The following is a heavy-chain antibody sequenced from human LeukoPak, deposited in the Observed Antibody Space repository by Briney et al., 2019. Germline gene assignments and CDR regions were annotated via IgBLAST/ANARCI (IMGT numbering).Heavy chain of an antibody. CDR3: TRSGVGLIGATGFDY. D-gene: IGHD3-10*01. CDR1: GFNFSSYD. V-gene: IGHV3-13*01. CDR2: ITTGGDT. J-gene: IGHJ4*02. Sequence: PGGSLRLSCAASGFNFSSYDMHWVRQATGRGLVWVSVITTGGDTYYAGSVRGRFTISRENAKNSFYLQMNSLRAGDTAVYYCTRSGVGLIGATGFDYWGQGTQVTVSS.